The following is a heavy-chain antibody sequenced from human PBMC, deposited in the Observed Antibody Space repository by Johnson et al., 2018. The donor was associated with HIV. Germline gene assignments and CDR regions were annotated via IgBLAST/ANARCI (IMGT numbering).Heavy chain of an antibody. J-gene: IGHJ3*02. V-gene: IGHV3-30*03. D-gene: IGHD3-16*01. CDR1: GFTFSNAW. CDR2: ISYDGSNK. CDR3: AREWGEGAFDI. Sequence: QVQLVESGGGLVKPGGSLRLSCAASGFTFSNAWMSWVRQAPGRGLDWVAVISYDGSNKYYADSVKGRFTISRDNSKNTLFLQMNSLRVEDTAVYYCAREWGEGAFDIWGQGTMVTVSS.